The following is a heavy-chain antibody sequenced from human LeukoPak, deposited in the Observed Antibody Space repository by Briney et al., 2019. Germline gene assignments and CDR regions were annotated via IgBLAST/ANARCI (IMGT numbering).Heavy chain of an antibody. D-gene: IGHD4-17*01. V-gene: IGHV3-48*03. J-gene: IGHJ3*02. CDR1: GFTFSSYE. Sequence: PGGSLRLSCAASGFTFSSYEMNWVRQAPGKGLVWVSYISSSGSTIYYADSVKGRFTISRDNAKNSLYLQMNSLRAEDTAVYYYARQAVTSSPWGAFDIWGQGTMVTVSS. CDR3: ARQAVTSSPWGAFDI. CDR2: ISSSGSTI.